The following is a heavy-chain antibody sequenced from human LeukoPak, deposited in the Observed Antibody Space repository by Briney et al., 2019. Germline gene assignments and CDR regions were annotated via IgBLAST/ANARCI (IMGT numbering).Heavy chain of an antibody. V-gene: IGHV3-33*01. Sequence: GGSLRLSCTASGFTFSTYGMHWVRQAPGKGLEWVALIWYDGSNKYYADSVKGRFTISRDNSKNTLYLQMNSLRAEDTAVYYCARDQGCSSTNCYSLFFHYWGQGTLVTVSS. J-gene: IGHJ4*02. D-gene: IGHD2-2*01. CDR2: IWYDGSNK. CDR3: ARDQGCSSTNCYSLFFHY. CDR1: GFTFSTYG.